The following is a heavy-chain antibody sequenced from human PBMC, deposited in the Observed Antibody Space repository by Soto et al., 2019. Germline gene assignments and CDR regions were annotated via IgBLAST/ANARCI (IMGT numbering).Heavy chain of an antibody. CDR3: ARKDKKSTAGY. J-gene: IGHJ4*02. Sequence: SETLSLTCAVYGGSFSGYYWSWIRQPPGKGLEWIGEINHSGSTNYNPSLKSRVTISVDTSKNQFSLKLSSVTAADTAVYYCARKDKKSTAGYWGQGTLVTVSS. CDR2: INHSGST. CDR1: GGSFSGYY. V-gene: IGHV4-34*01.